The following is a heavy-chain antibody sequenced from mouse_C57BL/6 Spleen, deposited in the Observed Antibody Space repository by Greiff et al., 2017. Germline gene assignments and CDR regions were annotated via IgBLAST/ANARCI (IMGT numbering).Heavy chain of an antibody. Sequence: QVQLKQPGAELVKPGASVKLSCKASGYTFTSYWMQWVKQRPGSGLEWIGEIDPSDSYTNYNQKFKGKATLTVDTSSSTAYMQLSSLTSEDSAVYYCARVSYGSSPYYFDYWGQGTTLTVSS. D-gene: IGHD1-1*01. CDR3: ARVSYGSSPYYFDY. CDR1: GYTFTSYW. J-gene: IGHJ2*01. CDR2: IDPSDSYT. V-gene: IGHV1-50*01.